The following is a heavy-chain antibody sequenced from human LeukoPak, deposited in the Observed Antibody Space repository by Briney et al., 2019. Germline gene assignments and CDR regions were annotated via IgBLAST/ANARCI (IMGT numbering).Heavy chain of an antibody. J-gene: IGHJ6*03. D-gene: IGHD6-19*01. CDR3: TSPQYKGAVAGTGYYYMDV. V-gene: IGHV3-73*01. Sequence: GGSLRLSCAASGFTFSGSAMHWVHQASGKGLEWVGRIRSKANSYATAYAASVKGRFTISRDDSKNTAYLQMNSLKTEDTAVYYCTSPQYKGAVAGTGYYYMDVWGKGTTVTVSS. CDR1: GFTFSGSA. CDR2: IRSKANSYAT.